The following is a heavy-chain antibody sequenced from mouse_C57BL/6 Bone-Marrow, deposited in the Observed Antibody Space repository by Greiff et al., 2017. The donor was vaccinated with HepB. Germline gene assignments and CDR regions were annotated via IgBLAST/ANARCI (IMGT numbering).Heavy chain of an antibody. D-gene: IGHD1-1*01. J-gene: IGHJ4*01. CDR3: ARNFAGGTTVVANYYAMDY. CDR1: GFSLTSYA. V-gene: IGHV2-9-1*01. CDR2: IWTGGGT. Sequence: VKLKESGPGLVAPSQSLSITCTVSGFSLTSYAISWVRQPPGKGLEWLGVIWTGGGTDYNSALKSRLSISKDNSKSQVFLKMNSLQTDDTARYYCARNFAGGTTVVANYYAMDYWGQGTSVTVSS.